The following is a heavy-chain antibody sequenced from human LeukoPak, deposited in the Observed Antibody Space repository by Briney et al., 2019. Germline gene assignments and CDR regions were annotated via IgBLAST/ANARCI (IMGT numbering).Heavy chain of an antibody. Sequence: PGRSLRPSCAASGFTFSSYGMHWVRQAPGKGLEWVAVIWYDGSNKYYADSVKGRFTISRDNSKNTLYLQMNSLRAEDTAVYYCATYVSHYYYGMDVWGQGTTVTVSS. D-gene: IGHD2-8*01. CDR1: GFTFSSYG. V-gene: IGHV3-33*01. J-gene: IGHJ6*02. CDR3: ATYVSHYYYGMDV. CDR2: IWYDGSNK.